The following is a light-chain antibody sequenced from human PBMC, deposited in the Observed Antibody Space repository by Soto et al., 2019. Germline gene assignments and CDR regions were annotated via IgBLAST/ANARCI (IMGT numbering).Light chain of an antibody. CDR1: SSNIGSNA. J-gene: IGLJ2*01. V-gene: IGLV1-44*01. CDR2: SNN. CDR3: AAWDDSLNGVL. Sequence: QSVLTQPPSASGTPGQRVTVSCSGSSSNIGSNAVNWYQQLPGMAPKLLIHSNNQRSSGVPDRFSGSKSGTSAALAITGLQSVDEANYYCAAWDDSLNGVLFGGGTKLTVL.